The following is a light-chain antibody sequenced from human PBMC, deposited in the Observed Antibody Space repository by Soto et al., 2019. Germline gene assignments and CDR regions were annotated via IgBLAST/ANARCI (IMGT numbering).Light chain of an antibody. V-gene: IGKV1-39*01. CDR1: QSISSY. Sequence: DIQMTQSPSSRSASVGDRVTITCRASQSISSYLNGYQQKPGKAPKLLIYDASSLQSGVPSRFSGSGSGTEFTLTISSLQPEDFATYYCQQSYSTPWTFGQGTKVEIK. J-gene: IGKJ1*01. CDR3: QQSYSTPWT. CDR2: DAS.